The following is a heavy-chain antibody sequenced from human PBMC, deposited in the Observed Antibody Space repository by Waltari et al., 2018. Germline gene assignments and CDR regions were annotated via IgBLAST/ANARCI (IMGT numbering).Heavy chain of an antibody. CDR1: GDSISTYY. CDR2: FYNSGTT. V-gene: IGHV4-4*07. CDR3: ARAKENWGRNAFDI. J-gene: IGHJ3*02. D-gene: IGHD7-27*01. Sequence: QVQLQESGTGLVKPSETLSLTCTVSGDSISTYYWSWIRQPAGKGLEWIGRFYNSGTTYYNPSLKSRVTMSVDTSNNQFSLKLDSVTAADTAVYYCARAKENWGRNAFDIWGQGTVLTVSS.